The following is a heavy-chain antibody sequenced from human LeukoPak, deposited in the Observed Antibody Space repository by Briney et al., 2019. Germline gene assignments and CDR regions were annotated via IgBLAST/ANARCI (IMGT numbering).Heavy chain of an antibody. Sequence: ASVKVSCKASGYTFTGYYMHWVRQAPGQGLEWMGWINPNSGGTNYAQKFQGRVTMTRDTSISTAYMELSRLRSDDTAVYYCARDGYCTNGVCYRVSWFDPWGQGTLVTVSS. J-gene: IGHJ5*02. CDR2: INPNSGGT. V-gene: IGHV1-2*02. CDR1: GYTFTGYY. D-gene: IGHD2-8*01. CDR3: ARDGYCTNGVCYRVSWFDP.